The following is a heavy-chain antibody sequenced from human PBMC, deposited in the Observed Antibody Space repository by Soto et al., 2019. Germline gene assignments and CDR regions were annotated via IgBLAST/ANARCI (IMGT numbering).Heavy chain of an antibody. V-gene: IGHV3-30*18. CDR1: GFTFNRYG. D-gene: IGHD3-10*01. CDR3: WKAVDIQVRGVPTSDY. Sequence: QVQLVESGGGVVQPGRSLRLSCAASGFTFNRYGMHWVRQAPGKGLEWVAVISYDGRNKYYADSVKGRFTISRDNSKNTRDLQMNSLRDEDTAVYFCWKAVDIQVRGVPTSDYWGQGTLVIVTS. CDR2: ISYDGRNK. J-gene: IGHJ4*02.